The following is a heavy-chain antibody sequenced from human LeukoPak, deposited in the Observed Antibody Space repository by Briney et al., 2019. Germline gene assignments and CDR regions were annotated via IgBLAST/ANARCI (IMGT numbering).Heavy chain of an antibody. CDR2: IYYSGST. CDR3: ARELSYCSSTSCYPAYYFDY. J-gene: IGHJ4*02. Sequence: SETLSLTCTVSGGSISSYYWSWIRQPPGKGLEWIGYIYYSGSTNYNPSLKSRVTISVDTSKNQFSLKLSSVTAADTAVYYCARELSYCSSTSCYPAYYFDYWGQGTLVPVSS. CDR1: GGSISSYY. D-gene: IGHD2-2*01. V-gene: IGHV4-59*01.